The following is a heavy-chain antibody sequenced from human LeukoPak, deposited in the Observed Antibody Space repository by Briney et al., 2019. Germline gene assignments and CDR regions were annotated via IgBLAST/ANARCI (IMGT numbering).Heavy chain of an antibody. Sequence: GGSLRLSCAGSGFTFTDYYMSWIRQAPGKGLEWISYISVSGSTMYYADSVKGRFTISRDNAKNSVYLQMNSLRADDTAVYYCARDVADIVGVGRDFWNYWGQGALVTVSA. CDR1: GFTFTDYY. CDR3: ARDVADIVGVGRDFWNY. J-gene: IGHJ4*02. V-gene: IGHV3-11*01. D-gene: IGHD1-26*01. CDR2: ISVSGSTM.